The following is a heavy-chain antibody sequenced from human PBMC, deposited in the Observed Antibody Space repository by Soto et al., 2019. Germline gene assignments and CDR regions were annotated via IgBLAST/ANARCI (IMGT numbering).Heavy chain of an antibody. J-gene: IGHJ6*03. CDR2: IYYSGST. CDR1: GGSISSSRYY. Sequence: PSETLSLTCTVSGGSISSSRYYWGWIRQPPGKGLEWIGSIYYSGSTYYNPSLKSRVTISVDTSKNQFSLKLSSVTAADTAVYYCARGPPVLRFLEWLPASMDVWGKGTTVTVSS. V-gene: IGHV4-39*01. CDR3: ARGPPVLRFLEWLPASMDV. D-gene: IGHD3-3*01.